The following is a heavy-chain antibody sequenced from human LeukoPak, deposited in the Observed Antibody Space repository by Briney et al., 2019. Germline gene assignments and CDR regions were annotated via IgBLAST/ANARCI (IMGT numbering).Heavy chain of an antibody. CDR3: ARDAGGRITIFGVVRDYYYGMDV. Sequence: GGSLRLSCAASGFTFSSYSMNWVRQAPGKGLEWVSHITASGTAMFYADSVKGRFTISRDNAKNSLYLQINSLRAEDTAVYYCARDAGGRITIFGVVRDYYYGMDVWGQGTTVTVSS. J-gene: IGHJ6*02. CDR1: GFTFSSYS. V-gene: IGHV3-48*01. D-gene: IGHD3-3*01. CDR2: ITASGTAM.